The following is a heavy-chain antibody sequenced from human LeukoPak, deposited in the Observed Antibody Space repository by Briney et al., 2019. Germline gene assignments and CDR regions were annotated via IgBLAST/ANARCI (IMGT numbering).Heavy chain of an antibody. J-gene: IGHJ5*02. D-gene: IGHD3-3*01. CDR2: IYSGGST. CDR1: GFTVSSNY. Sequence: GGSLRLSCAASGFTVSSNYMSWVRQAPGKGLEWVSVIYSGGSTYYADSVKGRFTISRDNSKNTLYLQMNSLRVEDTAVYYCARDDFWSGYYRYDPWGQGTLVTVSS. CDR3: ARDDFWSGYYRYDP. V-gene: IGHV3-66*02.